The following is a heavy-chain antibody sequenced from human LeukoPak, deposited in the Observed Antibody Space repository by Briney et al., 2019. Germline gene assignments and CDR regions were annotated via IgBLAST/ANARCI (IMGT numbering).Heavy chain of an antibody. Sequence: RGSLRLSCAASGFTFSSYAVSWVRQAPGKGLEWVSSISGSGGSTYSADSVKGRFTISRDNSKNTLYLQMNSLRAEDTALYYCAKDRSCTNDICHGDFDYWGQGTLVTVSS. CDR2: ISGSGGST. D-gene: IGHD2-8*01. CDR1: GFTFSSYA. CDR3: AKDRSCTNDICHGDFDY. J-gene: IGHJ4*02. V-gene: IGHV3-23*01.